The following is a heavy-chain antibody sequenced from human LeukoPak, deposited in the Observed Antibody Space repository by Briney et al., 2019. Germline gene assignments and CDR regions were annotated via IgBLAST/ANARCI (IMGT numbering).Heavy chain of an antibody. CDR3: ARETGTYYDILPY. Sequence: GGSLRLSCAASGFTFSSYSMNWVRQAPGKGPEWVSSISSSSSYIYYADSVEGRFTISRDNAKNSLYLQMNSLRAEDTAVYYCARETGTYYDILPYWGQGTLVTVSS. CDR1: GFTFSSYS. V-gene: IGHV3-21*01. CDR2: ISSSSSYI. D-gene: IGHD3-9*01. J-gene: IGHJ4*02.